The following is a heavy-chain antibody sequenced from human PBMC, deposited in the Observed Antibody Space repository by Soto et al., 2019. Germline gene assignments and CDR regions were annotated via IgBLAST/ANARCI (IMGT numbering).Heavy chain of an antibody. CDR3: ARLVLGDYNWFDP. J-gene: IGHJ5*02. Sequence: SETLSLTCTVSGGSISSSSYYWGWIRQPPGKGLEWIGSIYYSGSTYYNPSLKSRVTISVDTSKNQFSLKLSSVTAADTAVYYCARLVLGDYNWFDPWGQGTLVTVSS. D-gene: IGHD3-16*01. V-gene: IGHV4-39*01. CDR1: GGSISSSSYY. CDR2: IYYSGST.